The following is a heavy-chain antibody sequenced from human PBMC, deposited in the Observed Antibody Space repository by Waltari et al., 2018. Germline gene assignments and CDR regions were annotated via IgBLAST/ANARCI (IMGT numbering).Heavy chain of an antibody. J-gene: IGHJ6*02. V-gene: IGHV5-51*01. D-gene: IGHD1-1*01. CDR2: CYPGDSET. CDR1: GYRFTNYW. Sequence: EVQLVQSGAEVKKPGESLKISCKGSGYRFTNYWIGWVRQMPGKGLEWMGICYPGDSETKYSPPVQGQVTISADKSISTADLQWSGLKASNTAMYYCATHGLSGGGYLSYHYYGMDVWGQGTTVTVSS. CDR3: ATHGLSGGGYLSYHYYGMDV.